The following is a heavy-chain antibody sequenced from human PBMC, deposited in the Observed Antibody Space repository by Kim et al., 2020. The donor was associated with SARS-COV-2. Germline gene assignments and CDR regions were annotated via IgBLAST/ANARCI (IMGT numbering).Heavy chain of an antibody. V-gene: IGHV4-34*01. D-gene: IGHD3-9*01. J-gene: IGHJ2*01. CDR3: ARGPQVDILTGYFPYWYFDL. Sequence: RVTISVDTSKNQFSLKLSSVTAADTAVYYCARGPQVDILTGYFPYWYFDLWGRGTLVTVSS.